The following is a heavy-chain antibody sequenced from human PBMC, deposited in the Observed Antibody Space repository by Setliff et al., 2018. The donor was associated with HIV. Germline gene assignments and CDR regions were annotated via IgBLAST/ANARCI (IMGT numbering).Heavy chain of an antibody. D-gene: IGHD3-22*01. CDR3: ARGRRRLNYYDSSGYYPGLFY. J-gene: IGHJ4*02. CDR1: GGSFSGYY. V-gene: IGHV4-34*01. Sequence: PSETLSLTCAVYGGSFSGYYWSWIRQPPGKGLEWIGEINHSGSTNYNPSLKSRVTISVDTSKNQFSLKLSSVTAADTAVYYCARGRRRLNYYDSSGYYPGLFYWGQGTLATVSS. CDR2: INHSGST.